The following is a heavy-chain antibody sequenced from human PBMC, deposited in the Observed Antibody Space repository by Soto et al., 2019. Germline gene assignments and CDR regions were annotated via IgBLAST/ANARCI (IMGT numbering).Heavy chain of an antibody. Sequence: GGSLRLSCAASGFTFSSYAMHWVRQAPGKGLEWVAVISYDGSNKYYADSVKGRFTISRDNSKNTLYLQMNSLRAEDTAVYYCARVYDSSGYYYYGMDVWGQGTPVTVSS. CDR1: GFTFSSYA. CDR2: ISYDGSNK. CDR3: ARVYDSSGYYYYGMDV. V-gene: IGHV3-30*04. D-gene: IGHD3-22*01. J-gene: IGHJ6*02.